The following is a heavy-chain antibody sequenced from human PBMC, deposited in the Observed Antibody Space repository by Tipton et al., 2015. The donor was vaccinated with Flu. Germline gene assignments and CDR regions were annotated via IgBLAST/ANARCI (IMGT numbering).Heavy chain of an antibody. CDR3: ARQERSGWFLDY. J-gene: IGHJ4*02. Sequence: TLSLTYAVSGYSISSGYYWGWIRQPPGKGLEWIGSIYHSGSTYYNPSLKSRVTISVDTSKNQFSLKLSSVTAADTAVYYCARQERSGWFLDYWGQGTLVTVSS. CDR1: GYSISSGYY. V-gene: IGHV4-38-2*01. CDR2: IYHSGST. D-gene: IGHD6-19*01.